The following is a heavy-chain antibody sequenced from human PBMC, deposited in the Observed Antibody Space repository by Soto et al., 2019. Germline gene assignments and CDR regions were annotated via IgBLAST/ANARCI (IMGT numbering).Heavy chain of an antibody. Sequence: PGESLKISCKGSGYSLTSYWISWLRQMPGKGLEWMGRIDPSGSYTNYSLSFQGHVTISAVKSISTAYVQCTSLKASDTAMYYCARRGYCSVGSCYSDAFDIWGQGTMVT. J-gene: IGHJ3*02. CDR3: ARRGYCSVGSCYSDAFDI. CDR2: IDPSGSYT. D-gene: IGHD2-15*01. V-gene: IGHV5-10-1*01. CDR1: GYSLTSYW.